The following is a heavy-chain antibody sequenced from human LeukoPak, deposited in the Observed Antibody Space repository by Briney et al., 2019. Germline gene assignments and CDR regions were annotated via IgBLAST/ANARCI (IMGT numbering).Heavy chain of an antibody. Sequence: GGSLRLSCAASGFTFKSYGMHWVRQAPGKGLEWVSYIRYDGSKTSYADSLKGRFTISRDNSKNTLYLQMNSLRTEDTAVYYCAKVIPGADCYFDSWGQDILVTVSS. CDR2: IRYDGSKT. CDR1: GFTFKSYG. D-gene: IGHD2-21*01. V-gene: IGHV3-30*02. CDR3: AKVIPGADCYFDS. J-gene: IGHJ4*02.